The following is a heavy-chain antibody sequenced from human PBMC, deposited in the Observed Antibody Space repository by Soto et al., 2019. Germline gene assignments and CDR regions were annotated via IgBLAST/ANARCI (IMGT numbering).Heavy chain of an antibody. V-gene: IGHV4-59*01. J-gene: IGHJ5*02. CDR1: GASITTYY. Sequence: LSLTCSVSGASITTYYWSWIRQPPGKGLEWIGSISYSGSTKYNPSLESRVMISLDTSKNQFSLRLTSVTAADTALYYCARDWDSSGLFDPWGQGALVTVSS. D-gene: IGHD3-10*01. CDR3: ARDWDSSGLFDP. CDR2: ISYSGST.